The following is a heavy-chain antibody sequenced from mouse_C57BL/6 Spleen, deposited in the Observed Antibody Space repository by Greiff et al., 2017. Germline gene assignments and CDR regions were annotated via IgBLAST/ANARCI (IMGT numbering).Heavy chain of an antibody. D-gene: IGHD2-3*01. Sequence: QVQLQQSGPELVKPGASVKISCKASGYAFSSSWMNWVKQRPGKGLEWIGRIYPGDGDTNYNGKFKGKATLTADKSSSTAYMQLSSLTSEDSAVYFCARSDDGYYSYYAMDDWGQGTSVTVSS. V-gene: IGHV1-82*01. CDR3: ARSDDGYYSYYAMDD. CDR2: IYPGDGDT. CDR1: GYAFSSSW. J-gene: IGHJ4*01.